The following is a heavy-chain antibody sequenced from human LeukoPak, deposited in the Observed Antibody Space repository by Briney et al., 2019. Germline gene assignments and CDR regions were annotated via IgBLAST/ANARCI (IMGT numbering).Heavy chain of an antibody. V-gene: IGHV4-31*03. D-gene: IGHD6-19*01. CDR1: GGSISSGGYY. J-gene: IGHJ4*02. Sequence: PSQTLSLTCTVSGGSISSGGYYWSWIRQHPGKGLEWIGYIYYSGSTYCNPSLKSRVTISVDTSKNQFSLKLSSVTAADTAVYYCARSIRRGIAVAGSFNYWGQGTLVTVSS. CDR3: ARSIRRGIAVAGSFNY. CDR2: IYYSGST.